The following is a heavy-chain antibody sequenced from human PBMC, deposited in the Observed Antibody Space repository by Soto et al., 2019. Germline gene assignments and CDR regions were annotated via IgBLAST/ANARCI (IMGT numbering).Heavy chain of an antibody. V-gene: IGHV3-23*01. Sequence: LRLSCAASGFTFSSYAMSWVRQAPGKGLEWVSAISGSGGSTYYADSVKGRFTISRDNSKNTLYLQMNGLRAEDTAVYYCAKDRVVTAFSYYFDYWGQGTLVTVSS. CDR1: GFTFSSYA. CDR3: AKDRVVTAFSYYFDY. CDR2: ISGSGGST. D-gene: IGHD2-21*02. J-gene: IGHJ4*02.